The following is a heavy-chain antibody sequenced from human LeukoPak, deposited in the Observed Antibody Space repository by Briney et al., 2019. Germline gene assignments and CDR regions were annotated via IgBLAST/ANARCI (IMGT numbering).Heavy chain of an antibody. CDR2: IYYSGNT. Sequence: PSETLSLTCAVSGYSISSGFYWAWIRQPPGKGLEWLGIIYYSGNTYYNPSLKSRLTISVDTSKNEFSLKLSSVTAADTAVYYCARDNGGDDPPTLDYWGPGTLVTVSS. J-gene: IGHJ4*02. D-gene: IGHD2-8*01. V-gene: IGHV4-38-2*02. CDR3: ARDNGGDDPPTLDY. CDR1: GYSISSGFY.